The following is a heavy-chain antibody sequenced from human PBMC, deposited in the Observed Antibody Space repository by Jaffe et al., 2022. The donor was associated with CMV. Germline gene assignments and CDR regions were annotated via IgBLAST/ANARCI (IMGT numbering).Heavy chain of an antibody. D-gene: IGHD1-26*01. Sequence: QVQLQESGPGLVKPSETLSLTCTVSGGSISSYYWSWIRQPPGKGLEWIGYIYYSGSTNYNPSLKSRVTISVDTSKNQFSLKLSSVTAADTAVYYCARHDATGADHTLHTNGFDPWGQGTLVTVSS. CDR2: IYYSGST. J-gene: IGHJ5*02. V-gene: IGHV4-59*08. CDR1: GGSISSYY. CDR3: ARHDATGADHTLHTNGFDP.